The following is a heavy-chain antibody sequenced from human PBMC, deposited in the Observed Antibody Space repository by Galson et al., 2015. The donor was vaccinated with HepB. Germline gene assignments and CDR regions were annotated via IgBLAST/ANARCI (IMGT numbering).Heavy chain of an antibody. CDR1: GFTFSSYA. D-gene: IGHD3-22*01. CDR2: ISGSGGST. CDR3: AKTVLDGYDSSGYYFRPAFDP. J-gene: IGHJ5*02. Sequence: SLRLSCAASGFTFSSYAMSWVRQAPGKGLEWVSAISGSGGSTYYADSVKGRFTISRDNSKNTLYLQMNSLRAEDTAVYYCAKTVLDGYDSSGYYFRPAFDPWGQGTLVTVSS. V-gene: IGHV3-23*01.